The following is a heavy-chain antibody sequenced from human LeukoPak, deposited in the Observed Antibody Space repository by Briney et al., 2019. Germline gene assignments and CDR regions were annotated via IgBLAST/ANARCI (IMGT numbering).Heavy chain of an antibody. V-gene: IGHV3-23*01. D-gene: IGHD5-12*01. Sequence: GGSLRLSCAASGFTVSSNYMSWARQAPGKGLEWVSGISGSGSGGNTYYADSVKGRFTISRDNSKNTLYLQMNSLRAEDTAIYYCAKDLRGYSGYGYFDYWGQGTLVTVSS. CDR3: AKDLRGYSGYGYFDY. J-gene: IGHJ4*02. CDR2: ISGSGSGGNT. CDR1: GFTVSSNY.